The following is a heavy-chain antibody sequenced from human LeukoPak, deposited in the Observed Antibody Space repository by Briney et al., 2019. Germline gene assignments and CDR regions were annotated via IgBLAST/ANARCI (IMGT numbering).Heavy chain of an antibody. CDR3: AKHRSGIAASGSNY. CDR1: GFTFSSYA. V-gene: IGHV3-23*01. D-gene: IGHD6-13*01. Sequence: PGGSLRLSCAASGFTFSSYALSWVRQAPGKGLEWVSVSVISGSGGGTGGSTYYADSVKGRFTISRDDSNITLYLQMNNLRVEDTAVYYCAKHRSGIAASGSNYWGQGTLVSVSS. CDR2: SVISGSGGGTGGST. J-gene: IGHJ4*02.